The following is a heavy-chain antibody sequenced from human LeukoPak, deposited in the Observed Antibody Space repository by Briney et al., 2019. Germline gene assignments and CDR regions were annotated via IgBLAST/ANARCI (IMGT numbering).Heavy chain of an antibody. D-gene: IGHD1-26*01. CDR2: IYTSGST. CDR3: ASSPYLRTYGYGPWELPVSYFDY. J-gene: IGHJ4*02. CDR1: GGSISSYY. Sequence: SETLSLTCTVSGGSISSYYWNWIRQPAGKGLEWIGRIYTSGSTNYNPSLKSRVTISVDTSKNQFSLKLSSVTAADTAVYYCASSPYLRTYGYGPWELPVSYFDYWGQGTLVTVSS. V-gene: IGHV4-4*07.